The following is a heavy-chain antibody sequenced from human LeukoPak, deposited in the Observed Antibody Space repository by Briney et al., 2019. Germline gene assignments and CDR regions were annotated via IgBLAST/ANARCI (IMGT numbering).Heavy chain of an antibody. D-gene: IGHD3-16*01. Sequence: GGSLRLSCAASGFTFSSYWMHWVRQAPGKGPVWVSRINSDGSSTSYADSVKGRFTISRDNAKNTLYLQMNSLRAEDTAVYYCARVGSYGSPSDYWGQGTLVTVSS. CDR3: ARVGSYGSPSDY. J-gene: IGHJ4*02. CDR2: INSDGSST. V-gene: IGHV3-74*01. CDR1: GFTFSSYW.